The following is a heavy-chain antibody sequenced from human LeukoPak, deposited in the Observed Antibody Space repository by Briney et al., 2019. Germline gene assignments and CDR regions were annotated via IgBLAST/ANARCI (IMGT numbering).Heavy chain of an antibody. Sequence: PSETLSLTCTVSGGSINYYYWMWIRQPPGKGLEWIGYIYYSGGTHYNPPLKSRVTMLVDTSKNQFSLKLTAVTVADTAVYYCARETPGAGHFDYWGQGSLVTVSS. V-gene: IGHV4-59*01. CDR1: GGSINYYY. J-gene: IGHJ4*02. D-gene: IGHD7-27*01. CDR3: ARETPGAGHFDY. CDR2: IYYSGGT.